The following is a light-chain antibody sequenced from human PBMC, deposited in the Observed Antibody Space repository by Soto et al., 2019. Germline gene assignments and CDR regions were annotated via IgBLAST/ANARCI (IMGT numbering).Light chain of an antibody. CDR3: SSYTSSSTLDYV. CDR1: SSDVGGYNY. J-gene: IGLJ1*01. Sequence: QSALTQPASVSGSPGQSITISCTGTSSDVGGYNYVSWYQQHPGKAPKLMIYEVSNRPSGVSNRFSGSKSGNTASLTISGLQAVDEADYYCSSYTSSSTLDYVFGTGTKLTVL. V-gene: IGLV2-14*01. CDR2: EVS.